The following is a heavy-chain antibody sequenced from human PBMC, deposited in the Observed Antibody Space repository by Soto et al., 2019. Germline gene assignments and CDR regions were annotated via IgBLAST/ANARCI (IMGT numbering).Heavy chain of an antibody. V-gene: IGHV4-31*03. CDR2: IYYSGST. Sequence: SETLSLTCTVSGGSISSGGYYWSWIRQHPGKGLEWIGYIYYSGSTYYNPSLKSRVTISVDTSKNQFSLKLSSVTAADTAVYYCARTAAYYYDSSGYLSYFDYWGQGTLVTVSS. J-gene: IGHJ4*02. CDR3: ARTAAYYYDSSGYLSYFDY. CDR1: GGSISSGGYY. D-gene: IGHD3-22*01.